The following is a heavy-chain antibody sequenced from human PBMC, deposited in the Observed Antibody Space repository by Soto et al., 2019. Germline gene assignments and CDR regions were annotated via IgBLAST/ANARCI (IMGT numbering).Heavy chain of an antibody. D-gene: IGHD3-22*01. CDR1: GGTFSSYA. V-gene: IGHV1-69*01. Sequence: QVQLVQSGAEVKKPGSSVKVSCKASGGTFSSYAISWVRQAPGQGLEWVAGIIPIFGTANYAQKFQGRVTITADESTSTAYMELSSLRSEDTAVYYCAKYYYDSSGYYSDYYYGMDGWGQGTTVTESS. CDR2: IIPIFGTA. J-gene: IGHJ6*02. CDR3: AKYYYDSSGYYSDYYYGMDG.